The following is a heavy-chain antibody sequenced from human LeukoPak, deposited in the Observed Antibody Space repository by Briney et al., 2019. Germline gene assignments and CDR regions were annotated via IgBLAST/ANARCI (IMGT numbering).Heavy chain of an antibody. CDR3: ARHGGIVVVPAAINRMFYAFDI. D-gene: IGHD2-2*01. CDR1: GFTFSSYSMN. Sequence: PGGSLRLSCAASGFTFSSYSMNWVRQAPGKGLEWIGSIYYSGSTYYNPSLKSRVTISVDTSKNQFSLKLSSVTAADTAVYYCARHGGIVVVPAAINRMFYAFDIWGQGTMVTVSS. J-gene: IGHJ3*02. V-gene: IGHV4-39*01. CDR2: IYYSGST.